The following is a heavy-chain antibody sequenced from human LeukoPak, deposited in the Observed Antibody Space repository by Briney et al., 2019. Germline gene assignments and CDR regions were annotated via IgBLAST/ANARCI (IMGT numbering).Heavy chain of an antibody. CDR3: GRLFDS. J-gene: IGHJ4*02. Sequence: SETLSLTCTVSGGAIISDNFYCGWVRQPPGKGLECVGSINYSGTTYYNPSLRSRVSISVDTSRTQFFLRLNSVTAADTAVYYCGRLFDSWGQGILVTVSS. CDR2: INYSGTT. CDR1: GGAIISDNFY. V-gene: IGHV4-39*01.